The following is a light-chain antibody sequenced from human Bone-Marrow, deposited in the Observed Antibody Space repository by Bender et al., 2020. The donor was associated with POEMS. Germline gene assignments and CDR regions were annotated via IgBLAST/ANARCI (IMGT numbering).Light chain of an antibody. V-gene: IGLV8-61*01. CDR3: VLYMGSVISV. Sequence: QTVVTQEPSFSVSPGGTVTLTCGLTSGSVSTNYYPSWYQQTPGQAPRTLIYSTNIRSSGVPDRFSGSILGNKAALTITGTQADDESDYYCVLYMGSVISVFGGGTKLTVL. J-gene: IGLJ3*02. CDR1: SGSVSTNYY. CDR2: STN.